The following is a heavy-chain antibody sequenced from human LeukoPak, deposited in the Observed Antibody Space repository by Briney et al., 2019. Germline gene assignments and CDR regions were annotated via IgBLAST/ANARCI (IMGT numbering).Heavy chain of an antibody. CDR2: IYPGDPDT. D-gene: IGHD5-24*01. J-gene: IGHJ4*02. V-gene: IGHV5-51*01. Sequence: GESLKISCKGSGYSFTSYWIGWVRQMPGKGLEWMGIIYPGDPDTRYSPSFQGQVTISADKSISTAYLQWSSLKASDTAMYYCASSSVEMATNFDYWGQGTLVTVSS. CDR1: GYSFTSYW. CDR3: ASSSVEMATNFDY.